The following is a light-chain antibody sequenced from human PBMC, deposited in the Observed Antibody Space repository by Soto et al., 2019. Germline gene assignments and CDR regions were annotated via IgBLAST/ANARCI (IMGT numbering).Light chain of an antibody. J-gene: IGKJ1*01. CDR1: QSISSG. Sequence: DIQMTQSPSTLSASVGDRVTITCRASQSISSGLAWYQQKPGKAPKLLIYKASSLKSGVPSRFSGSGSGTEFTLTISSLQPDDFATYYCQQFNGYRTFGQGTKVEIK. V-gene: IGKV1-5*03. CDR2: KAS. CDR3: QQFNGYRT.